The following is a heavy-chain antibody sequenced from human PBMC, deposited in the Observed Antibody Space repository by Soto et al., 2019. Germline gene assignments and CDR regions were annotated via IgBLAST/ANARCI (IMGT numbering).Heavy chain of an antibody. Sequence: GGSLRLSCAASGFTFSSYGMHWVRQAPGKGLEWVSFICCDGSVEYYADSVKGRFTISRDNAKNTLYLQMNSLRAEDTAVYYCARDGYCSGTTCYYTLDYWGQGALVTVSS. CDR1: GFTFSSYG. D-gene: IGHD2-2*03. J-gene: IGHJ4*02. V-gene: IGHV3-33*08. CDR3: ARDGYCSGTTCYYTLDY. CDR2: ICCDGSVE.